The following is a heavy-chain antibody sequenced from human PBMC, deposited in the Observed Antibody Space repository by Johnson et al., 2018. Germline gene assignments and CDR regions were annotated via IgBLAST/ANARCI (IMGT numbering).Heavy chain of an antibody. J-gene: IGHJ4*02. CDR2: MNPDTGET. CDR3: ARSLKGGGVFFDY. CDR1: GYTFTSYD. D-gene: IGHD3-16*01. V-gene: IGHV1-8*01. Sequence: QVRLVQSGAEVKKPGASVKVYCKASGYTFTSYDINWVRQAPGQGPEWRGWMNPDTGETGDVQKFQGRATMTRDTYISTAYKEMTNLRSDDTAVYYGARSLKGGGVFFDYWGQGTLVTASS.